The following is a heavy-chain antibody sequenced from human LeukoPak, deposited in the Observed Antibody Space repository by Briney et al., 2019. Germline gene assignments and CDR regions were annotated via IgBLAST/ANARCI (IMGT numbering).Heavy chain of an antibody. Sequence: WASVKVSCKASGYTFTGYYMHWVRQAPGQGLEWMGWINPNSGGTNYAQKFQGRVTMTRDTSISTAYMELSRLRSDDTAVYYCARDKGPAYCGGDCNYWFDPWGQGTLVTVSS. CDR1: GYTFTGYY. CDR3: ARDKGPAYCGGDCNYWFDP. V-gene: IGHV1-2*02. J-gene: IGHJ5*02. D-gene: IGHD2-21*02. CDR2: INPNSGGT.